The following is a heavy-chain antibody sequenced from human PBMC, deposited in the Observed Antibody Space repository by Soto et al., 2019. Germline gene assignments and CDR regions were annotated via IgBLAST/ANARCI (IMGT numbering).Heavy chain of an antibody. CDR2: INHSGST. CDR1: GGSFSGYY. Sequence: QVQLQQWGAGLLKPSETLSLTCAVYGGSFSGYYWSWIRQPPGKGLEWIGEINHSGSTNYNPSLKRRVTISVGTSKNQSSLKLSSVTAADTAVYYCARAPLKYYDFWSGYCNNWFDPWGQGTLVTVSS. D-gene: IGHD3-3*01. V-gene: IGHV4-34*01. CDR3: ARAPLKYYDFWSGYCNNWFDP. J-gene: IGHJ5*02.